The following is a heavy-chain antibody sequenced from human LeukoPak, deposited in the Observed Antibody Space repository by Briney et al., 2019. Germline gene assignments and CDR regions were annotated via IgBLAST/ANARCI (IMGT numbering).Heavy chain of an antibody. CDR2: IYYTGST. Sequence: PSETLSLTCTLSGGSISTYYWSWVRQPPGKGLEWIGYIYYTGSTDYNPSLKSRVTMSVDTSKNQSSLKLSSVTAADTAVYSCARGSVRGEFDPWGQGTLVTVSS. CDR1: GGSISTYY. D-gene: IGHD3-10*01. V-gene: IGHV4-59*01. J-gene: IGHJ5*02. CDR3: ARGSVRGEFDP.